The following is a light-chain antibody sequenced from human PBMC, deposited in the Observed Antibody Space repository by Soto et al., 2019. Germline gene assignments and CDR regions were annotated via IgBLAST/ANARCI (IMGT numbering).Light chain of an antibody. V-gene: IGKV3-11*01. J-gene: IGKJ5*01. CDR1: QSVSSY. CDR2: GAS. Sequence: DIVLTQSPATLSLSPGERATLSCRASQSVSSYLAWYQQKPGQAHRLLIYGASSRATGIPDRFSGSGSGTDFTLTISRLEPEDFAVYYGQQRSNWPTITVGQGTRREIK. CDR3: QQRSNWPTIT.